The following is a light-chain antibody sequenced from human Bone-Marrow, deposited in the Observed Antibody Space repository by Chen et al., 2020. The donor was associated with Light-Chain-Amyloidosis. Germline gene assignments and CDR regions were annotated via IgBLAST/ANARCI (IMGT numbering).Light chain of an antibody. V-gene: IGLV2-23*01. CDR3: CSYASGNNFV. CDR2: EDN. CDR1: STDVGSYNL. J-gene: IGLJ1*01. Sequence: QSALTQPASVSGPPGQSLTISCTWTSTDVGSYNLVSWYQQYPGKPPKLIIYEDNKRPSGVSSRFSGSKSGNTASLTISGLQAEDESAYYCCSYASGNNFVFGTGTDVTVL.